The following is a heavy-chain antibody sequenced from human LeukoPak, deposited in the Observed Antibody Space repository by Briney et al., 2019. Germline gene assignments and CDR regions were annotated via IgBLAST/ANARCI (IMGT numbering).Heavy chain of an antibody. Sequence: SETLSLTCAVYGGSFSGYYWSWIRQPPGKGLEWIGEINHSGSTNYNPSLKSRVTISVDTSKNQFSLKLSSATAADTAVYYCARGKRDYDYVWGSYRYTQNFDYWGQGTLVTVSS. CDR3: ARGKRDYDYVWGSYRYTQNFDY. D-gene: IGHD3-16*02. J-gene: IGHJ4*02. CDR1: GGSFSGYY. V-gene: IGHV4-34*01. CDR2: INHSGST.